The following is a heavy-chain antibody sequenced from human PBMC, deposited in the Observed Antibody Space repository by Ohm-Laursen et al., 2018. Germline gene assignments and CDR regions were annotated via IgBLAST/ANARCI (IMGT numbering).Heavy chain of an antibody. CDR3: ARSPDYYDSSGYYPYYFDY. CDR2: IDWDDDK. D-gene: IGHD3-22*01. CDR1: GFSLSTSGMC. J-gene: IGHJ4*02. Sequence: TQTPTLTCTFSGFSLSTSGMCVSWIRQPPGKALEWLARIDWDDDKYYSTSLKTRLTISNDTSKNQVVLTMTNMDPVDTATYYCARSPDYYDSSGYYPYYFDYWGQGTLVTVSS. V-gene: IGHV2-70*11.